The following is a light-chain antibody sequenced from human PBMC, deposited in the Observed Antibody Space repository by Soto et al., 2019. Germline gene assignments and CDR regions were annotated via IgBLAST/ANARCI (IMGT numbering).Light chain of an antibody. V-gene: IGKV3-20*01. CDR1: QSVGSNY. J-gene: IGKJ1*01. Sequence: EIGLTRFPGTLSLSPGERATLSCRASQSVGSNYLAWYQQRPGQPPNLLIVGASHRAPDIPDRFSGSGSGTDFTLTISRLEPEDFAVYYCQQYGGSAQTFGQGTKVDIK. CDR3: QQYGGSAQT. CDR2: GAS.